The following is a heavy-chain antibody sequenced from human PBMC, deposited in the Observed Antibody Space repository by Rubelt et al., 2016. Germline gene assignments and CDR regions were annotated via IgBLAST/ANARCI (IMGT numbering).Heavy chain of an antibody. CDR3: ARTSSGWYGHFDY. J-gene: IGHJ4*02. V-gene: IGHV4-39*07. CDR2: IYYSGST. CDR1: GGSISSSSYY. D-gene: IGHD6-19*01. Sequence: QLQLQESGPGLVKPSETLSLTCTVSGGSISSSSYYWGWIRQPPGKGLEWIGSIYYSGSTNYNPSLKSRVTISVDTSKNPFPRKLNFVTAADTAVYYCARTSSGWYGHFDYWGQGTLVTVSS.